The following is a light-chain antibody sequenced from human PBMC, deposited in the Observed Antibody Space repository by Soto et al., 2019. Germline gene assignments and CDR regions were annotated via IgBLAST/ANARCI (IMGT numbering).Light chain of an antibody. J-gene: IGLJ2*01. CDR1: NSDVGSYNL. CDR2: EDN. V-gene: IGLV2-23*01. Sequence: QSVLTQPPSVSGAPGQRDTISCSGTNSDVGSYNLVSWYQQHPGKAPKLMIFEDNKRPSGVSTRFSGSKSGGTASLTISGLQAEDEALYYCCSYAGSGTDVVFGGGTKLTVL. CDR3: CSYAGSGTDVV.